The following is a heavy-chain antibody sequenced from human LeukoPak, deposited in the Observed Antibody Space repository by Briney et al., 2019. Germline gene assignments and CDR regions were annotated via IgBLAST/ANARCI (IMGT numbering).Heavy chain of an antibody. D-gene: IGHD1-1*01. CDR2: LKSKTDGETS. CDR1: GITFSDAW. J-gene: IGHJ4*02. V-gene: IGHV3-15*01. Sequence: PGGSLRLSCEASGITFSDAWMSWVRQVPGKGLEWIALLKSKTDGETSDYAAPVKGRFTVSRNDAENTLFLQMDSLKIDDPAVYYCIANLDYWGQGTLVTVSS. CDR3: IANLDY.